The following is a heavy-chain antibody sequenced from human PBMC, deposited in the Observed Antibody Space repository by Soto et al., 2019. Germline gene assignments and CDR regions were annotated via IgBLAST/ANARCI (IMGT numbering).Heavy chain of an antibody. CDR2: VTGSGGGT. Sequence: EVQLLESGGRLVQPGGSLRLSCAASGFTFSNYAMSWVRQAPGKGLEWVSGVTGSGGGTEYAVSVKGRFIISRDNGKNTLSLQMNILRVEATAVYYCAKGLSGCEVVVLAVPTPTWVVFDYWGQGALVTVSS. V-gene: IGHV3-23*01. CDR3: AKGLSGCEVVVLAVPTPTWVVFDY. CDR1: GFTFSNYA. D-gene: IGHD1-26*01. J-gene: IGHJ4*02.